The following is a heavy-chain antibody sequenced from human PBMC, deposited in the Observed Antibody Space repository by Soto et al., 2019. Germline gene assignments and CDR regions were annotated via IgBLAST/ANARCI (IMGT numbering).Heavy chain of an antibody. D-gene: IGHD6-19*01. Sequence: QVHLQESGPGLVKPSGTLSLICAVSGGSISSSDWWTWVRQSPGKRLEWIGEISHGGSTNYNPSLKSRVSMSVDKSKNYFSLNLSSVTAADTAVYYCATWGIAVAGTRSDYWGQGTLVTVSS. V-gene: IGHV4-4*02. CDR1: GGSISSSDW. CDR3: ATWGIAVAGTRSDY. CDR2: ISHGGST. J-gene: IGHJ4*02.